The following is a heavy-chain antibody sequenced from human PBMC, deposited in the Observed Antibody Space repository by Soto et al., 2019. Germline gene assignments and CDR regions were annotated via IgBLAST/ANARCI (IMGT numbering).Heavy chain of an antibody. Sequence: ESGGGVVQPGRSLRLSCAASGFIFSNFGIHWVRQTPGKGLEWVSIISYDGGKKFYADSVKGRFTISRDNSNNTVYLQMNSLRVEDTALYYCVRDGGEFDYWGQGTLVTVSP. CDR2: ISYDGGKK. CDR3: VRDGGEFDY. CDR1: GFIFSNFG. V-gene: IGHV3-33*05. J-gene: IGHJ4*02. D-gene: IGHD3-16*01.